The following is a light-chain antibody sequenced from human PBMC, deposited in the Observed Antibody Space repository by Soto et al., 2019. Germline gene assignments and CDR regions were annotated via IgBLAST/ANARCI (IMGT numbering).Light chain of an antibody. CDR2: KAS. CDR1: QGISSW. Sequence: DIQMTQSPSTLSASVGDRVTITCRASQGISSWLAWYQQKPGKAPNLLIYKASSLESGVPSRFSGSASGTEFTLTISSLQPDDFATYYCQQYNSYPWTFGQGTKVEIK. V-gene: IGKV1-5*03. J-gene: IGKJ1*01. CDR3: QQYNSYPWT.